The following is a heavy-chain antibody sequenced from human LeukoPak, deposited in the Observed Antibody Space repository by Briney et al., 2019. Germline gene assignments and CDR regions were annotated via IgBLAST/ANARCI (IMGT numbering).Heavy chain of an antibody. CDR1: GFTFSSYS. D-gene: IGHD2-21*02. Sequence: GGSLRLSCAASGFTFSSYSMNWVRQAPGKGLEWVSSISSRSSYIYYADSVKGRFTISRDNAENSLYLQMSSLRAEDTAVYYCASLHDYAFDIWGQGTMVTVSS. CDR3: ASLHDYAFDI. V-gene: IGHV3-21*01. CDR2: ISSRSSYI. J-gene: IGHJ3*02.